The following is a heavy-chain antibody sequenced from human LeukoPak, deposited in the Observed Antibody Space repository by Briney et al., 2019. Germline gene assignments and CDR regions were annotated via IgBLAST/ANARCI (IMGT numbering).Heavy chain of an antibody. Sequence: GGSLKLSCAASGFTFSSYGMHWVRQAPGKGLEWVAFIRYDGNNKYYADSVKGRFTISRDNSKNTLYLEMNSLRAEDTAVYYCAKDFHSSSWPYYFDYWGQGTLVTVSS. D-gene: IGHD6-13*01. V-gene: IGHV3-30*02. J-gene: IGHJ4*02. CDR1: GFTFSSYG. CDR3: AKDFHSSSWPYYFDY. CDR2: IRYDGNNK.